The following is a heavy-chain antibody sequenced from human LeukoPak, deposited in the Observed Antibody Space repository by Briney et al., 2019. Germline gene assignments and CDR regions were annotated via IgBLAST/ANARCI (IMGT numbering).Heavy chain of an antibody. V-gene: IGHV3-23*01. CDR1: GFTFSIYA. CDR3: AKVLCSSTSCGDAFDI. CDR2: ISGSGGST. Sequence: PGGSLRLSCAASGFTFSIYAMSWVRQAPGKGLEWVSAISGSGGSTYYADSVKGRFTISRDNSKNTLYLQMNSLRAEDTAVYYCAKVLCSSTSCGDAFDIWGQGTMVTVSS. J-gene: IGHJ3*02. D-gene: IGHD2-2*01.